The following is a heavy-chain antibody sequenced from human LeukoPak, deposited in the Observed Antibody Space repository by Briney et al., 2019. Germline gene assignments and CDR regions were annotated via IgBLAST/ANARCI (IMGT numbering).Heavy chain of an antibody. CDR3: ARDWWGYDVLTGDNWFDP. D-gene: IGHD3-9*01. V-gene: IGHV1-18*01. Sequence: ASVKVSCKASGYPFTTFGITWVRQAPGQGLEWMGWISTYNGDTNYAQKFQGRVTMTTDTSTSTAYIELRSLTSDDTAAYYCARDWWGYDVLTGDNWFDPWGQGTLVTVSS. CDR1: GYPFTTFG. J-gene: IGHJ5*02. CDR2: ISTYNGDT.